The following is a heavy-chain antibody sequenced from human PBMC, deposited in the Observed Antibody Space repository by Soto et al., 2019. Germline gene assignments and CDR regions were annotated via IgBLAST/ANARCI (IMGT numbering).Heavy chain of an antibody. J-gene: IGHJ5*02. V-gene: IGHV4-34*01. D-gene: IGHD3-3*01. CDR2: INHSGST. CDR3: ARDQGFLEWLLYRSNWFDP. CDR1: GGSFSGYY. Sequence: PSETLSLTCAVYGGSFSGYYWSWIRQPPGKGLEWIGEINHSGSTNYNPSLKSRVTISVDTSKNQFSLELSSVTAADTAVYYCARDQGFLEWLLYRSNWFDPWGQGTLVTVSS.